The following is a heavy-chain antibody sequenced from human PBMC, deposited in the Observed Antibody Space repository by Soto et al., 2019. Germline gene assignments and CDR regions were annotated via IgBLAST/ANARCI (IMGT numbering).Heavy chain of an antibody. Sequence: EVQLVESGGGLVQPGGSLRLSCAASGFTFSSYWMHWVRQDPLKGLVWVSSIRSDGTATQYADSVKGRFTVSRDNAKNTVYLQINSLRAEDTAVYYCAKDLFWGQWDFWGQGTLVTVSS. V-gene: IGHV3-74*03. J-gene: IGHJ4*02. D-gene: IGHD3-16*01. CDR2: IRSDGTAT. CDR3: AKDLFWGQWDF. CDR1: GFTFSSYW.